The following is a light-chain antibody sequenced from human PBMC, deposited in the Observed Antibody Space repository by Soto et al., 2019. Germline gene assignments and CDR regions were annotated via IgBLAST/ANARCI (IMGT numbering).Light chain of an antibody. CDR3: QQYGTSPRT. Sequence: EIVLPLPPGTLSLSPGERATLSCIASQSVSRYLAWYQQKPGQAPRLLIYDASNRATGIPDRFSGSGSGTDFPLTISRLEPADFAVYYCQQYGTSPRTFGQWTKVDIK. CDR1: QSVSRY. CDR2: DAS. V-gene: IGKV3-20*01. J-gene: IGKJ1*01.